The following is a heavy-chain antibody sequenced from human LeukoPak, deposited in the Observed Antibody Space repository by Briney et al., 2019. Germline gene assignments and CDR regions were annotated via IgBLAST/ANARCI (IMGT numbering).Heavy chain of an antibody. CDR2: INPSGGST. D-gene: IGHD4-23*01. Sequence: EASVKVSCKASGYTFTSYYMHWVRQAPGQGLEWMGIINPSGGSTSYAQKFQGRVTMTRDTSTSTVYMELSSLRSEDTAVYYCARSLLSRYGGNPNSGGFDYWGQGTLVTVSS. J-gene: IGHJ4*02. CDR3: ARSLLSRYGGNPNSGGFDY. CDR1: GYTFTSYY. V-gene: IGHV1-46*01.